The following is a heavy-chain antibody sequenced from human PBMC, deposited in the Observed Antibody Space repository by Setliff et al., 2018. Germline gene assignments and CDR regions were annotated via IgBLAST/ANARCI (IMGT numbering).Heavy chain of an antibody. V-gene: IGHV4-34*01. D-gene: IGHD1-26*01. CDR2: IHHSGST. Sequence: SETLSLTCAVYGGSFSSYYWNWIRQPPGKGLEWIGEIHHSGSTKYSPSFQGQVTISVDKSISTAYLQWSSLKASDTAMYYCAASGTYFPFDYWGQGTLVTVSS. CDR3: AASGTYFPFDY. J-gene: IGHJ4*02. CDR1: GGSFSSYY.